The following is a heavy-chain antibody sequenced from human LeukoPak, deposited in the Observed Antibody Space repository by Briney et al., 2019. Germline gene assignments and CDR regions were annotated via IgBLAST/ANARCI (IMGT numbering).Heavy chain of an antibody. Sequence: PGGSLRLSCVDSGFTFRSHWMTWVRQAPGTGLEWVANISPDGSERYYVDSVKGRFTISRDNAKNSVYLQMNSLRAEDTAVYYCARGRFIEGTTAYYFDYWGQGALVTVSS. CDR2: ISPDGSER. CDR1: GFTFRSHW. CDR3: ARGRFIEGTTAYYFDY. D-gene: IGHD1-7*01. J-gene: IGHJ4*02. V-gene: IGHV3-7*03.